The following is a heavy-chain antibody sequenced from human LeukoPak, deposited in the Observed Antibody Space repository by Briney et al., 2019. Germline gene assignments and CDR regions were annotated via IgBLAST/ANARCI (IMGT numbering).Heavy chain of an antibody. D-gene: IGHD2-2*01. V-gene: IGHV1-69*01. CDR1: GGTFSSYA. J-gene: IGHJ6*02. CDR2: IIPIFGTA. Sequence: SVKVSCKASGGTFSSYAISWVRQAPGQGLEWMGGIIPIFGTANYAQRFQGRVTITADESTSTAYMELSSLRSEDTAVYYCARERYCSSTSCYAGLYNQRYYYYGMDVWGQGTTVTVSS. CDR3: ARERYCSSTSCYAGLYNQRYYYYGMDV.